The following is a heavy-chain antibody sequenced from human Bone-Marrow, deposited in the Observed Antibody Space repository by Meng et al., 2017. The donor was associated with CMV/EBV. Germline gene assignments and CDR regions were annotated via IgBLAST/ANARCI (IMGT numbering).Heavy chain of an antibody. J-gene: IGHJ4*02. D-gene: IGHD2-15*01. CDR2: IYYSGST. V-gene: IGHV4-31*03. CDR3: ARAAGGGRDY. Sequence: TCTVSGGSISRGGYYWSWIRQHPGKGLEWIGYIYYSGSTYYNPSLKSRVTISVDTSKNQFSLKLSSVTAADTAVYYCARAAGGGRDYWGQGTLVTVSS. CDR1: GGSISRGGYY.